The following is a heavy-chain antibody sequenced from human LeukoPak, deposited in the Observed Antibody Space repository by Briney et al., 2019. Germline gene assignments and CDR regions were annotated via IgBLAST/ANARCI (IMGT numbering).Heavy chain of an antibody. J-gene: IGHJ6*04. D-gene: IGHD5-12*01. CDR2: MNPNSGNT. CDR3: AKDTVKVTTIRRVPHFMDV. Sequence: ASVKVSCKASGYTFTSYDINWVRQATGQGLEWMGWMNPNSGNTGYAQKFQGRVTITTNTSISTAYMELSSLRSEDTAVYYCAKDTVKVTTIRRVPHFMDVWGKGTAVTIS. CDR1: GYTFTSYD. V-gene: IGHV1-8*03.